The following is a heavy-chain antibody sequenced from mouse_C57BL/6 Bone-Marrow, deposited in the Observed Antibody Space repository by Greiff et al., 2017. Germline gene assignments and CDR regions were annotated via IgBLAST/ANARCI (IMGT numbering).Heavy chain of an antibody. CDR3: AKGGFITTVDWYFDV. Sequence: QVQLQQSGAELVKPGASVKISCKASGYAFSSYWLNWVKQRPGKGLEWIGQLYPGDGDTNYNGKFKGKATLTADKSSSTAYMQLSSLTSEDSAVYFCAKGGFITTVDWYFDVGGTGTTVTVSS. J-gene: IGHJ1*03. CDR1: GYAFSSYW. D-gene: IGHD1-1*01. CDR2: LYPGDGDT. V-gene: IGHV1-80*01.